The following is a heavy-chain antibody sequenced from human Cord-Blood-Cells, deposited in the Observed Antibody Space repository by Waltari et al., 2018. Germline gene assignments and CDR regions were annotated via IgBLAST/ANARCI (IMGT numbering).Heavy chain of an antibody. Sequence: QVQLVQSGAEVKKPGASVKVSYKASGYTFTSYAMHWVRQAPGQRLEWMGWINAGNGNTKYSQKFQGRVTITRDTSASTAYMELSSLRSEDTAVYYCAREISSWYNYWGQGTLVTVSS. J-gene: IGHJ4*02. CDR2: INAGNGNT. D-gene: IGHD6-13*01. CDR1: GYTFTSYA. CDR3: AREISSWYNY. V-gene: IGHV1-3*01.